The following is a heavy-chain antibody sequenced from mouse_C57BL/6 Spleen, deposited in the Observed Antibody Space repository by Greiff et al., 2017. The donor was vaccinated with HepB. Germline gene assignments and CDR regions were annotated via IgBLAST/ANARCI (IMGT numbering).Heavy chain of an antibody. CDR2: INPSTGGT. CDR1: GYSFTGYY. Sequence: VQLQQSGPELVKPGASVKISCKASGYSFTGYYMNWVKQSPEKSLEWIGEINPSTGGTTYNQKFKAKATLTVDKSSSTAYMQLKILTSEDSAVYYCAKRGYYAMDYWGQGTSVTVSS. V-gene: IGHV1-42*01. J-gene: IGHJ4*01. CDR3: AKRGYYAMDY.